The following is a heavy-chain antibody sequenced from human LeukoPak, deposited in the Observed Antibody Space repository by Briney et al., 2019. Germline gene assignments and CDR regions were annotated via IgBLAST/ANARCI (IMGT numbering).Heavy chain of an antibody. CDR1: GFTFSSYW. D-gene: IGHD5-12*01. CDR2: IKQDGSEK. V-gene: IGHV3-7*01. J-gene: IGHJ4*02. CDR3: AREASGYDSVFDY. Sequence: GGSLRLSCAASGFTFSSYWMSWVRQAPGKGLEWVANIKQDGSEKYYVDSVKGRFTISRDNAKNSLYLQMDSLRAEDTAVYYCAREASGYDSVFDYWGQGTLVTVSS.